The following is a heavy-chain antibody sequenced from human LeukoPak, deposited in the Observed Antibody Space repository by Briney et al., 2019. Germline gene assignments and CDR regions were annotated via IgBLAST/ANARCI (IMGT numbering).Heavy chain of an antibody. Sequence: PGGSLRLSCAASGFTFSSYWMHGVRQAPGKGLMWVSRISSDASSILYADSVKGRFTISRDNAKNTLYLQMNSLRAEDTAVYYCATLGPPIYWGQGTLVTVSS. CDR3: ATLGPPIY. J-gene: IGHJ4*02. CDR1: GFTFSSYW. CDR2: ISSDASSI. V-gene: IGHV3-74*01.